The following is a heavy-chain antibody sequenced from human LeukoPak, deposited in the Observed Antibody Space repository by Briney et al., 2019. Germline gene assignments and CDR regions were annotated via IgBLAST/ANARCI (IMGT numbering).Heavy chain of an antibody. CDR2: ISGSGGST. D-gene: IGHD3-22*01. Sequence: GGSLRLSCAASGFTFSSYAMSWVRQAPGKGLEWVSAISGSGGSTYYADSVKGRFTISRDNSKNTLYLQMNSLRAEDTAVYYCARGLRYYDSSGYSECWGQGTLVTVSS. V-gene: IGHV3-23*01. CDR1: GFTFSSYA. CDR3: ARGLRYYDSSGYSEC. J-gene: IGHJ4*02.